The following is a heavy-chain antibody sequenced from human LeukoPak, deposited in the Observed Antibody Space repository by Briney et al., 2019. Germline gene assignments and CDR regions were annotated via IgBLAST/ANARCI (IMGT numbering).Heavy chain of an antibody. CDR3: AREVDHGLRFLEWSKAFDY. V-gene: IGHV1-46*01. D-gene: IGHD3-3*01. CDR2: INPSGGST. J-gene: IGHJ4*02. Sequence: ASVKVSCKASGYTFTSYYMHWVRQAPGQGLEWMGIINPSGGSTSYAQKFQGRVTMTRDTSTNTVYMELSSLRSEDTAVYYCAREVDHGLRFLEWSKAFDYWGQGTLVTVSS. CDR1: GYTFTSYY.